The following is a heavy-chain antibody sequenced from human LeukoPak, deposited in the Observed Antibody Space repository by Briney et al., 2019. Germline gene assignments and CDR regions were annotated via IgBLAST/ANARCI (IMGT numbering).Heavy chain of an antibody. CDR3: ASNIAVAGPFDL. CDR2: VSYDGNNK. Sequence: AGRSLRLSCVASGVTFSNFAMHWVRQAPGKGLGWVALVSYDGNNKYYADSVKGRFTISRDNSKNTLYLQVNSLRPEDTAVYYCASNIAVAGPFDLWGRGTLVIVSS. D-gene: IGHD6-19*01. J-gene: IGHJ2*01. CDR1: GVTFSNFA. V-gene: IGHV3-30*04.